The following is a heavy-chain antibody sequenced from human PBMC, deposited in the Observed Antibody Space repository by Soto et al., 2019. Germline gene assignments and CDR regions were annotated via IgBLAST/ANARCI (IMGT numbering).Heavy chain of an antibody. J-gene: IGHJ6*02. Sequence: SVKVSCKASGGTFSSYAISWVRQAPGQGLEWMGGIIPIFGTANYAQKFQGRVTITADKSTSTAYMELSSLRSEDTAVYYCARDPYYAYYYGMDVWGQGTTVTVSS. CDR3: ARDPYYAYYYGMDV. CDR2: IIPIFGTA. CDR1: GGTFSSYA. D-gene: IGHD1-26*01. V-gene: IGHV1-69*06.